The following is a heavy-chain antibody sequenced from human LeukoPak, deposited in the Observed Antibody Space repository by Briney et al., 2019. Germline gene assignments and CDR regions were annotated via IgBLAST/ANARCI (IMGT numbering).Heavy chain of an antibody. CDR1: GGSISSGGYY. J-gene: IGHJ4*02. CDR2: ICYGGRT. Sequence: SQTLSLTCTLSGGSISSGGYYWSSIRQHPGKGLACIGYICYGGRTYYHPPLKSHVTISLVTSKNQFSLRLTSVAAADTAIYYCARDRGDGYHDYWGQGTLATVPS. V-gene: IGHV4-31*02. D-gene: IGHD5-18*01. CDR3: ARDRGDGYHDY.